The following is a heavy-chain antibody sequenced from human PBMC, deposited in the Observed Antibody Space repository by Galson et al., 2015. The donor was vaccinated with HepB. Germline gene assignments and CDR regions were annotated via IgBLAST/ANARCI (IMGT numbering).Heavy chain of an antibody. D-gene: IGHD2-2*01. J-gene: IGHJ4*02. V-gene: IGHV3-21*01. CDR1: GFTFSSYS. CDR3: AREYCSSTSCYRRFDY. Sequence: SLRLSCAASGFTFSSYSMNWVRQAPGKGLEWVSSISSSSSYIYYADSVKGRFTISRDNAKNSLYLQMNSLRAEDTAVYYCAREYCSSTSCYRRFDYWGQGTLVTVSS. CDR2: ISSSSSYI.